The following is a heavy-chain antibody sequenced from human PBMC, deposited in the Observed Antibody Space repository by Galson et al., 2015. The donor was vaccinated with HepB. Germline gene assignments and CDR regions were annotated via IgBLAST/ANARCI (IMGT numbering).Heavy chain of an antibody. D-gene: IGHD2-15*01. Sequence: PLRLPCAASGFTFSSYGMHWVRQAPGKGLEWVAVISYDGSNKYYADSVKGRFTISRDNSKNTLYLQMNSLRAEDTAVYYCARFYCSGGSCYQWDNDAFEIWGQGTMVTVSS. CDR3: ARFYCSGGSCYQWDNDAFEI. V-gene: IGHV3-30*03. CDR2: ISYDGSNK. CDR1: GFTFSSYG. J-gene: IGHJ3*02.